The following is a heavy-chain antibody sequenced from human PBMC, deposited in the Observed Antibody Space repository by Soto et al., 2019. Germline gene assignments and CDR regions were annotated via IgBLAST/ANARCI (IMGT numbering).Heavy chain of an antibody. CDR1: GYTFTRYA. Sequence: ASVKVSFKASGYTFTRYAILWVRQAPGQGLEWMGVVNPSSGTTTYAQKFHGRVAMTRDTSTSTVYMELSSLRSEDTAVYYCGREYYYGSGNYNRLDVWGQGTTVTVSS. D-gene: IGHD3-10*01. J-gene: IGHJ6*02. CDR2: VNPSSGTT. V-gene: IGHV1-46*03. CDR3: GREYYYGSGNYNRLDV.